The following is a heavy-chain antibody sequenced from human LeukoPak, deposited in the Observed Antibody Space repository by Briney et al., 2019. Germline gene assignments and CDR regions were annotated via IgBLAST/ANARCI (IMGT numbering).Heavy chain of an antibody. V-gene: IGHV4-34*01. D-gene: IGHD3-10*01. Sequence: SETLSLTCAVYGGSFSGYYWSWIRQPPGKGLEWIGEINHSGSTNYNPSLKSRVTISVDTSKNQFSLKLSPVTAADTAVYYCARGRYGSGSYYYWGQGTLVTVSS. CDR2: INHSGST. CDR3: ARGRYGSGSYYY. J-gene: IGHJ4*02. CDR1: GGSFSGYY.